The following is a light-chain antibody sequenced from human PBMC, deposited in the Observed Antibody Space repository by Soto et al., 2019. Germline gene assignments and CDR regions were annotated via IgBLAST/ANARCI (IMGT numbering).Light chain of an antibody. Sequence: EIVLTQSPGTLPLSPGERATLSCRASQSVSSNLLAWYREKPGQAPRPLIYGASNRATGIPDRVSGSGSGTDFTLTISRLEPEDFAVYYCRQYGRSLGFALGGGTKVEIK. V-gene: IGKV3-20*01. CDR3: RQYGRSLGFA. J-gene: IGKJ4*01. CDR2: GAS. CDR1: QSVSSNL.